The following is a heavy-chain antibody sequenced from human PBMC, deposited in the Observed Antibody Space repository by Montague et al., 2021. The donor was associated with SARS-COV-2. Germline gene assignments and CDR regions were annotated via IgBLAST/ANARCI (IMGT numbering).Heavy chain of an antibody. CDR2: VYFTGST. V-gene: IGHV4-59*08. D-gene: IGHD3-10*01. Sequence: SETLSLTCSVSGGYINEYYWSWILQSPGKQLEWIGYVYFTGSTDYNPSLKSRVTISVDTSKNQFSLQLASVTAADTAVYYCARHRGFGDLWALDYWGQGTLVAVSS. J-gene: IGHJ4*02. CDR3: ARHRGFGDLWALDY. CDR1: GGYINEYY.